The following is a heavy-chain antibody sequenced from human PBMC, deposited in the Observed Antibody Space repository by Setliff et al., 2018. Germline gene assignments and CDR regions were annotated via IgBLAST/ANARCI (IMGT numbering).Heavy chain of an antibody. CDR3: ARGVYCSSTSCSPGLNWFDP. Sequence: GGSLRLSCGASGFSFSSYWMTWVRQAPGKGLEWVANIKQDGNEKHYVDSVMGRFTISRDNANNSLYLQMNSLRAEDTAVYYCARGVYCSSTSCSPGLNWFDPWGQGTLVTVSS. J-gene: IGHJ5*02. V-gene: IGHV3-7*01. D-gene: IGHD2-2*01. CDR1: GFSFSSYW. CDR2: IKQDGNEK.